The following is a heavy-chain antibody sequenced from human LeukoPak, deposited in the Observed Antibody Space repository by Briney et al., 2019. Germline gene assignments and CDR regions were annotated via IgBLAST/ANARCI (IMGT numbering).Heavy chain of an antibody. J-gene: IGHJ3*02. CDR3: AKRKDPGYISSSFDM. CDR2: IYPGDSDT. Sequence: GESLKISCKGSGYSFTSYWIGWVRQMPGKGLEWMGIIYPGDSDTKYSPSFQGQVTISVDKSITTAYLQWSSLKASDTAMYYCAKRKDPGYISSSFDMWGQGTVVTVSS. CDR1: GYSFTSYW. V-gene: IGHV5-51*01. D-gene: IGHD6-13*01.